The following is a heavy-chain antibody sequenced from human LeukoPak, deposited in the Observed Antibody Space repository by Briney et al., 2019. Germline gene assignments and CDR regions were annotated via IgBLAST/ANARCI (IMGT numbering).Heavy chain of an antibody. CDR3: ARRLVTTKWFDP. CDR2: INHSGST. CDR1: GGSFSGYY. D-gene: IGHD4-17*01. V-gene: IGHV4-34*01. J-gene: IGHJ5*02. Sequence: SETLSLTCAVYGGSFSGYYWSWIRQPPGKGLEWIGEINHSGSTNYNPSLKGRVTISVDTSKNQFSLKLSSVTAADTAVYYCARRLVTTKWFDPWGQGTLVTVSS.